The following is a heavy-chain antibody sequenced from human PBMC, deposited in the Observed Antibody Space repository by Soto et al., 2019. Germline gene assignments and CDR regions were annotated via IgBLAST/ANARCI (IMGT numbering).Heavy chain of an antibody. CDR1: GFTFSSYS. V-gene: IGHV3-23*01. D-gene: IGHD6-19*01. CDR3: AGRRNGWYFDY. J-gene: IGHJ4*02. Sequence: EVQLLESGGGLVQPGGSLRLSCAASGFTFSSYSMNWVRQAPGKGLEWVSVISGSRDSTYYADSVKGRFTISRDKSKNKLYLHMKSRRAEDTAVYDCAGRRNGWYFDYWGKGPKGTAS. CDR2: ISGSRDST.